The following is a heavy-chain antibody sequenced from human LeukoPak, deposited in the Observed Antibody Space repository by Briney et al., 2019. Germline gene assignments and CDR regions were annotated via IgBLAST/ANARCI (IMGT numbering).Heavy chain of an antibody. V-gene: IGHV4-4*02. D-gene: IGHD3-3*01. CDR3: AREGGFYRPLDY. Sequence: SDTLSLTCGVSGGSVINTNWWTWVRPPPGKGLEWIGEVHLDGRTNYNPSLESRLTMSVDVSENQVSLKLTSVTAADTAVYYCAREGGFYRPLDYSGQGTLVTVSS. J-gene: IGHJ4*02. CDR1: GGSVINTNW. CDR2: VHLDGRT.